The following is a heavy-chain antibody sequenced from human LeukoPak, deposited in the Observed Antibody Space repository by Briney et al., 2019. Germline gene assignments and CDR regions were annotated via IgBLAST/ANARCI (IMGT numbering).Heavy chain of an antibody. J-gene: IGHJ4*02. V-gene: IGHV4-38-2*02. Sequence: SETLSLTCTVSGYSISSAYYWGWIRQPPGKGLEWIGSIYNSGSTNYNPSLKSRVTISVDTSKNQFSLKLSSVTAADTAVYYCARDPGATTWGFFDYWGQGTLVTVSS. CDR1: GYSISSAYY. D-gene: IGHD1-26*01. CDR2: IYNSGST. CDR3: ARDPGATTWGFFDY.